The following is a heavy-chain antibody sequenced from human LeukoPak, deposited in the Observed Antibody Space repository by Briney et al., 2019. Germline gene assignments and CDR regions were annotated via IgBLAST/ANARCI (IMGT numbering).Heavy chain of an antibody. V-gene: IGHV4-59*01. CDR3: ARGVDTTHYYYMDV. CDR2: IYYSGST. J-gene: IGHJ6*03. Sequence: PSETLSLTCTVSGGSISSYYWSWIRQPPGKGLEWIGYIYYSGSTNYNPSLKSRVTISVDTSKNQFSLKLSSVTAADTAVYYCARGVDTTHYYYMDVWGKGTTVTVSS. CDR1: GGSISSYY. D-gene: IGHD5-12*01.